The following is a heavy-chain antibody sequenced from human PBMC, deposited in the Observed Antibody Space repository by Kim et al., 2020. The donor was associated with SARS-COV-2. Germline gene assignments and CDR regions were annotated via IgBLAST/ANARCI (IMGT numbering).Heavy chain of an antibody. V-gene: IGHV3-7*01. CDR1: EFTFFDYW. Sequence: GGSLRLSCAASEFTFFDYWMTWVRQAPGKGLEWVANIRYDGNEKNYVDSVEGRFTISRDNAKNSQNLQMNSLRAEDTAVYYCVRIKGGGSYDYWGQGTL. CDR2: IRYDGNEK. J-gene: IGHJ4*02. CDR3: VRIKGGGSYDY. D-gene: IGHD1-26*01.